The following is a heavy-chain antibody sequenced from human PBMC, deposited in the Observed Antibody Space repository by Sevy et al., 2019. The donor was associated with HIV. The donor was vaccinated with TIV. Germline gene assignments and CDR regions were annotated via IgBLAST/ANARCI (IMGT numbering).Heavy chain of an antibody. Sequence: GGSLRLSCAASGFTFSRYWMSWVRQAPGKGLEWVANIKVDGSEKYYVDSVKGRFTISRDNAKNSLYLQMNSLRAEDTAVYYCARDCSSTRCLWGMDVWGRGTTVTVSS. V-gene: IGHV3-7*03. CDR1: GFTFSRYW. CDR3: ARDCSSTRCLWGMDV. D-gene: IGHD2-2*01. CDR2: IKVDGSEK. J-gene: IGHJ6*02.